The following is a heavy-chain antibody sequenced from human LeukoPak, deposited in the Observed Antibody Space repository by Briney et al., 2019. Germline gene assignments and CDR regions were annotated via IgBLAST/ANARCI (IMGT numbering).Heavy chain of an antibody. J-gene: IGHJ3*02. CDR1: GGSISSGSYY. Sequence: SETLSLTCTVSGGSISSGSYYWSWIRQPAGKGLEWIGRIYTSGSTNYNPSLKSRVTISVDTSKNQFSLKLSSVTAADTAVYYCARELRGEEVAFDIWGKGQWSPSLQ. V-gene: IGHV4-61*02. CDR2: IYTSGST. CDR3: ARELRGEEVAFDI. D-gene: IGHD3-10*01.